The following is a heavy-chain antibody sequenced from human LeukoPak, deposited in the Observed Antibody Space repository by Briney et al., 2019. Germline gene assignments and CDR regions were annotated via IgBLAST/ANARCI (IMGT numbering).Heavy chain of an antibody. D-gene: IGHD1-1*01. V-gene: IGHV4-59*01. CDR2: IYYNGST. J-gene: IGHJ4*02. CDR1: GGSISSYY. Sequence: PSETLSLTCTVSGGSISSYYWSWIRQPPGGGLEWIGYIYYNGSTNYTPSLKSRVTISLDTSKNQFSLKLSSVTAADTAVYYCARDLELERNRWNYFESWGQGTLVTVSS. CDR3: ARDLELERNRWNYFES.